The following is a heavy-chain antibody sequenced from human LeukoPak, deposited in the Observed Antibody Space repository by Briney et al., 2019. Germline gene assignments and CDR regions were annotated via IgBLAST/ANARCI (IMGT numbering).Heavy chain of an antibody. J-gene: IGHJ3*02. D-gene: IGHD3-10*01. CDR3: AKDKSAMVRGVGDAFDI. CDR1: GLTFDDYA. CDR2: ISWNSGST. Sequence: PGGSLRLSCAASGLTFDDYAMYWVRQAPGKGLEWVSGISWNSGSTGYADSVKGRFTISRDNAKNSLYLQMNSLRAEDTALYFCAKDKSAMVRGVGDAFDIWGQGTMVTVSS. V-gene: IGHV3-9*01.